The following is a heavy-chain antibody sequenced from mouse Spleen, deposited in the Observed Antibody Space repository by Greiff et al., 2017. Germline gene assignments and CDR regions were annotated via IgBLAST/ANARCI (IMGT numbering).Heavy chain of an antibody. CDR3: ARQRAYGYYAMDY. D-gene: IGHD1-2*01. Sequence: VQLKETGPGLVAPSQSLSITCTVSGFSLTSYGVHWVRQPPGKGLEWLVVIWSDGSTNYNSALKSRLSISKDNSKSQVFLKMNSLQTDDTAMYYCARQRAYGYYAMDYWGQGTSVTVSS. J-gene: IGHJ4*01. V-gene: IGHV2-6-1*01. CDR2: IWSDGST. CDR1: GFSLTSYG.